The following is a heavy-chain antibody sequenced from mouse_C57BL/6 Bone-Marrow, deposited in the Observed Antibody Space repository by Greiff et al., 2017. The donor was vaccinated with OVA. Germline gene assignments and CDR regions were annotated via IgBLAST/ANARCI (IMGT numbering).Heavy chain of an antibody. Sequence: LQQSGAELVRPGASVKMSCKASGYTFTSYNMHWVKQTPRQGLEWIGAIYPGNGDTSYNQKFKGKATLTVDKSSSTAYMQLSSLTSEDSAVYFCARSFITTVVAPFAYWGQGTLVTVSA. CDR3: ARSFITTVVAPFAY. J-gene: IGHJ3*01. D-gene: IGHD1-1*01. CDR1: GYTFTSYN. V-gene: IGHV1-12*01. CDR2: IYPGNGDT.